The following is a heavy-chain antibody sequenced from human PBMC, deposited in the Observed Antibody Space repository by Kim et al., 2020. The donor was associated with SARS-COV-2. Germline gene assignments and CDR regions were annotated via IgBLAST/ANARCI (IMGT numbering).Heavy chain of an antibody. D-gene: IGHD1-26*01. Sequence: LKSRVTISVDTSKNQFSLKLSSVTAADTAVYYCAGEVVGATYYYYYGMDVWGQGTTVTVSS. J-gene: IGHJ6*02. CDR3: AGEVVGATYYYYYGMDV. V-gene: IGHV4-39*01.